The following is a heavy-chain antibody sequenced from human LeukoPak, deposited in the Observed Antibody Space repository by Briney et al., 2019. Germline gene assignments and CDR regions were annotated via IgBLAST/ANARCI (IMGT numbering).Heavy chain of an antibody. CDR2: ISGSGGST. D-gene: IGHD6-13*01. CDR1: GFTFSSYA. J-gene: IGHJ4*02. V-gene: IGHV3-23*01. Sequence: GGSLRLSCAASGFTFSSYAMSWVRQAPGKGLEWVSAISGSGGSTYYADSVEGRFTISRDNSKNTLYLQMNSLRAEDTAVYYCAKDLYSSSWSFDYWGQGTLVTVSS. CDR3: AKDLYSSSWSFDY.